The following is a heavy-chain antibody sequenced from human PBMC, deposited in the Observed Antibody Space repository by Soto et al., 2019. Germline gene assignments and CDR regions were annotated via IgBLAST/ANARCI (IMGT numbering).Heavy chain of an antibody. CDR1: GGSFSGYY. Sequence: AAETLSLTCAVYGGSFSGYYWSWIRQSPGKGLEGIGEINHSGRTNQNPSRKSRVTTSVDTSKNQFSLKLKSVNAADTAVYYCARGITILVALQGDAPDNYYFDSWGKGT. CDR2: INHSGRT. CDR3: ARGITILVALQGDAPDNYYFDS. V-gene: IGHV4-34*01. J-gene: IGHJ4*02. D-gene: IGHD1-20*01.